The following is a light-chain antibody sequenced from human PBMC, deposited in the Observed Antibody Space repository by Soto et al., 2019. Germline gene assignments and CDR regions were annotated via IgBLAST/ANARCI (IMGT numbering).Light chain of an antibody. V-gene: IGKV4-1*01. CDR1: QSVFYSSNNKNY. J-gene: IGKJ3*01. CDR2: WAS. CDR3: QQYYGTPA. Sequence: DIVMTQSPDSLAVSLGERATINCKSSQSVFYSSNNKNYLAWYQQKPGQPPKLLIYWASTRESGVPDRFSGSGSGTDFTLIIGSLQAEDVAVYYCQQYYGTPAFGPGTKVHIK.